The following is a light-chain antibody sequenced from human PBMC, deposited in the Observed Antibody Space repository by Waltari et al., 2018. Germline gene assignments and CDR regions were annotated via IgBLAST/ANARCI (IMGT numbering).Light chain of an antibody. J-gene: IGLJ3*02. CDR3: QVWDDVTDSGV. V-gene: IGLV3-21*04. CDR2: YDS. CDR1: NIGSKS. Sequence: YVLTQPPSVSVDPGKTARLPCGGDNIGSKSVNWYQQKPGQAPGLVMFYDSDRPSRLPVVFSGSNPGNTATLTISWVEAGDEADYHCQVWDDVTDSGVFGGGTKLTVL.